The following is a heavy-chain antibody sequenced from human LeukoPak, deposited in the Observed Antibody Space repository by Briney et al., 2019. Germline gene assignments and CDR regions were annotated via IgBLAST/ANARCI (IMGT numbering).Heavy chain of an antibody. J-gene: IGHJ5*02. CDR2: ITTSSSYM. CDR1: GFTFSAYN. Sequence: KSGGSLRLSCAASGFTFSAYNMNWVRRTPGKGLEWVSSITTSSSYMFYADSVRGRFTISRDNAKNSLYLQMNSLRAEDTAVYYCARDVRCSSTSCSGTGWFDPWGQGTLVTVSS. D-gene: IGHD2-2*01. V-gene: IGHV3-21*01. CDR3: ARDVRCSSTSCSGTGWFDP.